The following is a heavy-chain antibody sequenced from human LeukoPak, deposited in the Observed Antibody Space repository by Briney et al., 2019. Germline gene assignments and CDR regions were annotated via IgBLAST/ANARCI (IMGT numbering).Heavy chain of an antibody. D-gene: IGHD2-21*02. J-gene: IGHJ6*03. Sequence: SETLSLTCTVSGGSISSYYLSWFRQPAGKGLEWIGRIYTSGSTNYNPSLKSRVTMSVDTSKNQFYLKLRSVTAADTAVYYCARYSFFCGGCYSYYYCYYMDFWVEGTTVTVCS. V-gene: IGHV4-59*10. CDR3: ARYSFFCGGCYSYYYCYYMDF. CDR1: GGSISSYY. CDR2: IYTSGST.